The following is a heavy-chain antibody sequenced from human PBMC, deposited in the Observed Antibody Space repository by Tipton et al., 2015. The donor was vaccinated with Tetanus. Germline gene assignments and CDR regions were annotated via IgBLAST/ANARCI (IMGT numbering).Heavy chain of an antibody. CDR2: INHDGRT. D-gene: IGHD5-12*01. J-gene: IGHJ3*01. V-gene: IGHV4-34*01. CDR3: AGPTLAHDAFDF. CDR1: GGSFGHYY. Sequence: QLVQSGAEVKPSETLSLTCVVYGGSFGHYYWTWIRQPPGKGLEWIGEINHDGRTTYTSSLKSRVTILVNTSKKQFSLKVTSVTAADTAVYYCAGPTLAHDAFDFWGQGTMVTVS.